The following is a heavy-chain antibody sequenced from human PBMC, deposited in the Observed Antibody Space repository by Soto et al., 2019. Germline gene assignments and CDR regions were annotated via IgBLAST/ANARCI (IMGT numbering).Heavy chain of an antibody. J-gene: IGHJ4*02. V-gene: IGHV3-73*02. CDR3: TSGIAVAGTGGDY. CDR1: GFTFSGSA. D-gene: IGHD6-19*01. Sequence: EVQLVESGGGLVQPGGSLKLSCAASGFTFSGSAMHWVRQASGKGREWVGRIRSKANSYATAYAASVKGRFTISRDSSKNTAYLQMNSLKTEDTAVYYCTSGIAVAGTGGDYWGQGTLVTVSS. CDR2: IRSKANSYAT.